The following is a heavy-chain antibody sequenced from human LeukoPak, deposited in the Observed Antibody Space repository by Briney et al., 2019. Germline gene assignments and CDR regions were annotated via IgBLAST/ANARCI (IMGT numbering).Heavy chain of an antibody. CDR3: ARNNSNGFDF. CDR2: IFQSVST. V-gene: IGHV4-38-2*02. J-gene: IGHJ4*02. CDR1: GYSISGGYY. Sequence: SETLSLTCTVSGYSISGGYYWGWIRQPPGKGLEWIGTIFQSVSTYYNPSLKSRFTTSVDTSKNQLSLKLSSVTPADTAVYYCARNNSNGFDFWSQGTLVTVSS. D-gene: IGHD6-19*01.